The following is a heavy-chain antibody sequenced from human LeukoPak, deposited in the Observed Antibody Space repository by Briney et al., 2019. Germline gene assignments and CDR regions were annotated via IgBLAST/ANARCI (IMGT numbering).Heavy chain of an antibody. Sequence: GGSLRLSCAASGFTFSNYPMHWVRQAPGKGLEWLAVISSDGGTKYYADSVQGRFTVSRDNSKNTLYLQMNSLRVEDTAVYYCARSSHYDILTGYSEEDAFDIWGQGTMVTVSS. J-gene: IGHJ3*02. V-gene: IGHV3-30*14. CDR2: ISSDGGTK. D-gene: IGHD3-9*01. CDR3: ARSSHYDILTGYSEEDAFDI. CDR1: GFTFSNYP.